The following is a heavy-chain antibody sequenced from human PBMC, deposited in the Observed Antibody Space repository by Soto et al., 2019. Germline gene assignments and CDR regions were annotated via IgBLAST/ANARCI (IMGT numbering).Heavy chain of an antibody. D-gene: IGHD3-16*01. CDR1: GGSISSNY. CDR3: AREGGSGPFDY. V-gene: IGHV4-59*12. Sequence: SETLSLTCTVSGGSISSNYWTWIRQPPGKGLEWIGYVYNSGSTNYNPSLKSRVTISEDTSKNQLSLKLSSVTAADTAVYYCAREGGSGPFDYWGQGTLFTVFS. CDR2: VYNSGST. J-gene: IGHJ4*02.